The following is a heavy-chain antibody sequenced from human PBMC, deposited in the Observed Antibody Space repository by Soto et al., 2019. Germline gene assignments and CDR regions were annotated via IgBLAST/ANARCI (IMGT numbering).Heavy chain of an antibody. J-gene: IGHJ6*02. CDR3: ERNFKYCPNGVCYLHYLAMDV. CDR2: ISHDGNDK. CDR1: GYTFSNYA. V-gene: IGHV3-30-3*01. D-gene: IGHD2-8*01. Sequence: PGGSLRLSCAASGYTFSNYAMHWVRQAPGKGLEWVAFISHDGNDKYSADSVKGRFTISRDNSKNALYLQMNSLRPEDTAVYYCERNFKYCPNGVCYLHYLAMDVWGPGTTVTVSS.